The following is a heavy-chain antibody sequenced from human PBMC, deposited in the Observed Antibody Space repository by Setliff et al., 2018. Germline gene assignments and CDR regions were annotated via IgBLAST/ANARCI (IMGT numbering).Heavy chain of an antibody. CDR3: ARGPSPTVTPSRLIYFYHMDV. Sequence: WASVKVSCKASGDPFNAYGVSWVRQAPGQGLEWMGAIIPVLGMTDYAQKFQGRLTITADQSTTTVYMELSSLRFDDTALYYCARGPSPTVTPSRLIYFYHMDVWGTGTTVTVSS. CDR2: IIPVLGMT. D-gene: IGHD4-17*01. V-gene: IGHV1-69*10. J-gene: IGHJ6*03. CDR1: GDPFNAYG.